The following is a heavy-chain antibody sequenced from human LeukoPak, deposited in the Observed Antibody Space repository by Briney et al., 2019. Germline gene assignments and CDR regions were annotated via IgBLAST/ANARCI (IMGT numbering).Heavy chain of an antibody. V-gene: IGHV3-21*01. J-gene: IGHJ4*02. CDR3: ARDARAYSSSSAISGVDY. D-gene: IGHD6-6*01. CDR2: ISSSSSYI. CDR1: GFTFSSYS. Sequence: GGSLRLSCAASGFTFSSYSMNWVRQAPGKGLEWVSSISSSSSYIYYADSVKGRLTISRDNAKNSLYLQMNSLRAEDTAVYYCARDARAYSSSSAISGVDYWGQGTLVTVSS.